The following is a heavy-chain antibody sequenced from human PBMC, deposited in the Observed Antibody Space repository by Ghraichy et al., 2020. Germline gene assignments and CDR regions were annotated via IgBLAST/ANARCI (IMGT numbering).Heavy chain of an antibody. Sequence: AAVKVSCKASGYTFTSYGISWVRQAPGQGLEWMGWISAYNGNTNYAQKLQGRVTMTTDTSTSTAYMELRSLRSDDTAVYYCARVAPTYYYDSSGQDFDYWGQGTLVTVSS. V-gene: IGHV1-18*01. CDR2: ISAYNGNT. D-gene: IGHD3-22*01. J-gene: IGHJ4*02. CDR1: GYTFTSYG. CDR3: ARVAPTYYYDSSGQDFDY.